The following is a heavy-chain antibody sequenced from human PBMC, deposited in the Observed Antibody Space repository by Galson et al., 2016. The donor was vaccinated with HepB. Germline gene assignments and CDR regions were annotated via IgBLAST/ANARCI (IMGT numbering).Heavy chain of an antibody. CDR3: ARGKLGTTASMAFDH. J-gene: IGHJ4*02. CDR1: GISITNNGSITNNYW. CDR2: IYQTGTA. Sequence: SETLSLTCAVSGISITNNGSITNNYWWTWVRQSPGEGLEWIGEIYQTGTAHYNPSFTSRATISVDKSKNQISLSLASVTAADTAVYYCARGKLGTTASMAFDHWGQGTLVSVSS. V-gene: IGHV4-4*02. D-gene: IGHD1-26*01.